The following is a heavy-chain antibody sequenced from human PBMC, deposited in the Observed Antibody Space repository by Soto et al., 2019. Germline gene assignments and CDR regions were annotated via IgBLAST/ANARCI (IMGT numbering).Heavy chain of an antibody. J-gene: IGHJ6*02. CDR1: GFTFSSYE. V-gene: IGHV3-48*03. CDR2: ISSSGSTI. Sequence: VGSLRLSCAASGFTFSSYEMNWVRQAPGKGLEWVSYISSSGSTIYYADSVKGRFTISRDNAKNSLYLQMNSLRAEDTAVYYCARVRRVYYYYYGMDVWGQGTTVTVSS. D-gene: IGHD3-16*01. CDR3: ARVRRVYYYYYGMDV.